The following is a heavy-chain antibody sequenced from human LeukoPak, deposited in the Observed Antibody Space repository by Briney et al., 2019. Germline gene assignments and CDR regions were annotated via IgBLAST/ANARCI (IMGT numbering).Heavy chain of an antibody. CDR1: GFTFSCYG. CDR3: AKLVGLVAFDI. J-gene: IGHJ3*02. V-gene: IGHV3-30*18. D-gene: IGHD3-10*01. Sequence: SGGSLRLSCAASGFTFSCYGMHWVRQAPGKGLESVAVISYDGSNKYYADSVKGRFTISRDNSKNTLYLQMNSLRAEDTAVYYCAKLVGLVAFDIWGQGTMVTVSS. CDR2: ISYDGSNK.